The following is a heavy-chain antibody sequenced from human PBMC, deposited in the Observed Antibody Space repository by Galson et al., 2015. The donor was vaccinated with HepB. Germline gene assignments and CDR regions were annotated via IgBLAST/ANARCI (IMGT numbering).Heavy chain of an antibody. CDR1: GFTFSSYA. V-gene: IGHV3-23*01. Sequence: SLRLSCAASGFTFSSYAMSWVRQAPGKGLEWVSAISGSGGSTYYADSVKGRFTISRDNSKNTLYLQMNSLRAEDTAVYYCAKSQYCSGGSCSKLFDYWGQGTLVTVSS. D-gene: IGHD2-15*01. CDR2: ISGSGGST. CDR3: AKSQYCSGGSCSKLFDY. J-gene: IGHJ4*02.